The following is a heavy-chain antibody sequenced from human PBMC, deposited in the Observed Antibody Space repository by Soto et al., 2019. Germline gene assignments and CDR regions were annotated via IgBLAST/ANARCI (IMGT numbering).Heavy chain of an antibody. Sequence: ASVKVSCKASAYTFTVYYMHWVRQAPGQGLEWMGWINPKSGGTMYPQKFQGRVTMTWDTSISTAYMALTRLRSDDTAVYYCARDLAKGGGSAGFDYWGQGTVVTVSS. D-gene: IGHD1-26*01. CDR1: AYTFTVYY. J-gene: IGHJ4*02. CDR2: INPKSGGT. CDR3: ARDLAKGGGSAGFDY. V-gene: IGHV1-2*02.